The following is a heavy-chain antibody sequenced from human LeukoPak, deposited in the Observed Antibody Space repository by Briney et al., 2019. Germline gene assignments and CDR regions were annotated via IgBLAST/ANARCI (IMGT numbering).Heavy chain of an antibody. Sequence: PSQTLSLTCTVSGGSISSGGYYWSWIRQPPGKGLEWIGEINHSGSTNYNPSLKSRVTISVDTSKNQFSLKLSSVTAADTAVYYCARVRGSSGSYEYYHYMDVWGKGTTVTISS. J-gene: IGHJ6*03. CDR2: INHSGST. CDR3: ARVRGSSGSYEYYHYMDV. D-gene: IGHD1-26*01. CDR1: GGSISSGGYY. V-gene: IGHV4-30-2*01.